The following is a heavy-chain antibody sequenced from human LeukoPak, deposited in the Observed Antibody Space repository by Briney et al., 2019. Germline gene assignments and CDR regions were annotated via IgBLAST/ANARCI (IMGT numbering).Heavy chain of an antibody. D-gene: IGHD7-27*01. CDR2: INHSGST. V-gene: IGHV4-34*01. CDR3: ASVPGDRIF. Sequence: SETLSLTCAVYGGSFSGHYWGWIRQPPGNGLEWIGEINHSGSTNYNPSLKSRVTISVDTSKNQFSLKLSSVTAADTAVYYCASVPGDRIFWGQGTLVTVSS. J-gene: IGHJ4*02. CDR1: GGSFSGHY.